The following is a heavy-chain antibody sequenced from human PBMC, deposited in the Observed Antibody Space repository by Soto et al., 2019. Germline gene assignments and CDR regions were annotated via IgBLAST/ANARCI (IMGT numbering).Heavy chain of an antibody. D-gene: IGHD3-16*02. V-gene: IGHV4-34*01. Sequence: QVQLQQWGAGLLKPSETLSLTCAVYGGTFSGYYWSWIRQPPGQGLEWIGEINHSGITNCYPSLTSRVTISVDTSKNQFSLKLSSVTAVDTAVYSCARGRSRYRNPDEPYYYYGMDVWGQGTTVTVSS. CDR1: GGTFSGYY. CDR2: INHSGIT. CDR3: ARGRSRYRNPDEPYYYYGMDV. J-gene: IGHJ6*02.